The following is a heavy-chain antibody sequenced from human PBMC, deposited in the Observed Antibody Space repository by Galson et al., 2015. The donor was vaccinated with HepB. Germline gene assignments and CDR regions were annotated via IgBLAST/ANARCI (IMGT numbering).Heavy chain of an antibody. V-gene: IGHV3-30*18. Sequence: SLRLSCAASGFTFSSYGMHWVRQAPGTGLEWVAVISYDESHQYYADSVKGRFTISRDNSKNTLFLQMNSLRAEDTAVYYCAKGVLGWEPYFDYWGQGTLVTVSS. CDR3: AKGVLGWEPYFDY. D-gene: IGHD1-26*01. CDR1: GFTFSSYG. CDR2: ISYDESHQ. J-gene: IGHJ4*02.